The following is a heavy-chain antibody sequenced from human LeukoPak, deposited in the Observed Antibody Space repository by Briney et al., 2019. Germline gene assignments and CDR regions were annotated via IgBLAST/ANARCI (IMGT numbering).Heavy chain of an antibody. D-gene: IGHD3-22*01. Sequence: GGSLRLSCAAAGFTFDDYGMSWVRQPPGKGLEWVSGINWNGGSAVYADSVKGRFTISRDNAKNSLYLQMNSLRAEDTALYYCARDARYYYDSSGYYYEGFFDYWGQGTLVTVSS. J-gene: IGHJ4*02. CDR2: INWNGGSA. CDR3: ARDARYYYDSSGYYYEGFFDY. V-gene: IGHV3-20*04. CDR1: GFTFDDYG.